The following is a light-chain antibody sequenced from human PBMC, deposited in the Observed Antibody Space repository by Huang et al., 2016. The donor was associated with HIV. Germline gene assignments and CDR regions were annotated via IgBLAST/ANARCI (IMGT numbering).Light chain of an antibody. V-gene: IGKV1-5*01. CDR3: QQYNNYPWT. CDR2: DAS. J-gene: IGKJ1*01. CDR1: QSISSW. Sequence: DTHMTQSPSTLSAYEGEKITITGRASQSISSWLAWYQQKPGKAPNLLIYDASTWESGVPSRFRGSGSGTEFTLTISSLQPEDFATYYCQQYNNYPWTFGQGTKVEVK.